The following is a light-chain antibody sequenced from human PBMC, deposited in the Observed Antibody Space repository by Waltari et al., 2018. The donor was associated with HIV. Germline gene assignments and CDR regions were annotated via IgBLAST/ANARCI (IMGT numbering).Light chain of an antibody. CDR3: YSTDSSGNHRV. Sequence: SYELTPPPSVSVSPGQTARITCSGDALPTKYAYWYQQKSGQAPVLFIYEDSKRPSGIPERFSGSSSGTMATLTISGAQVEDEADYYCYSTDSSGNHRVFGGGTKLTVL. V-gene: IGLV3-10*01. CDR1: ALPTKY. CDR2: EDS. J-gene: IGLJ3*02.